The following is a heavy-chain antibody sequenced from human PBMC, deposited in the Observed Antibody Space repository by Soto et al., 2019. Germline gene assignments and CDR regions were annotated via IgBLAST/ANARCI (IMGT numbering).Heavy chain of an antibody. CDR1: GGSIISASYS. CDR3: AREDAARIERWFDA. D-gene: IGHD6-6*01. CDR2: IYSSGST. Sequence: PSETLSLTCAVSGGSIISASYSWNWIRQSPGRGLEWIRHIYSSGSTYYNPSLKSRVSISVDTSNNQFSLKLTSVTAADTAVYFCAREDAARIERWFDAWGQGILVTVSS. V-gene: IGHV4-31*11. J-gene: IGHJ5*02.